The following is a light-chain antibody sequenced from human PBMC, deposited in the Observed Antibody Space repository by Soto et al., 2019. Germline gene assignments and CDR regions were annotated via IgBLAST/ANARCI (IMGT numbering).Light chain of an antibody. J-gene: IGKJ1*01. CDR1: QSISSW. CDR3: QQYNSYSPWT. V-gene: IGKV1-5*03. Sequence: DIQMTQAPSTLSGSVGDRVTITCGASQSISSWLAWYQQKPGKAPKLLIYKASSLESGVPSRFSGSGSGTEFTLTISSLQPDDFATYYCQQYNSYSPWTFGQGTKVDIK. CDR2: KAS.